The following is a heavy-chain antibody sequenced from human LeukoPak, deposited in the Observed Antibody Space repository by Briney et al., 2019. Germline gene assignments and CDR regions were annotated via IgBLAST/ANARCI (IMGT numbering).Heavy chain of an antibody. D-gene: IGHD5-24*01. CDR3: ASQGRDGYEGFDY. CDR2: IYTSGST. V-gene: IGHV4-61*02. J-gene: IGHJ4*02. Sequence: SETLSLTCTVSGGSISSSSYYWGWIRQPAGKGLEWIGRIYTSGSTNYNPSLKSRVTMSVDTSKNQFSLKLSSVTAADTAVYYCASQGRDGYEGFDYWGQGTLVTVSS. CDR1: GGSISSSSYY.